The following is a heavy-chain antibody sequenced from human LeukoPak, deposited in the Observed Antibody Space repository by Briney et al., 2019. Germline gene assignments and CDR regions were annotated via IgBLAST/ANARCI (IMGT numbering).Heavy chain of an antibody. J-gene: IGHJ4*02. CDR1: GGSISSYY. Sequence: SETLSLTCTVSGGSISSYYWSWIRQPPGKGLEWIGYIYYGGSTNYNPSLKSRVTISVDTSKNQFSLKLSSVTAADTAVYYCAREISNYGADYFDYWGQGTLVTVSS. D-gene: IGHD4-11*01. CDR3: AREISNYGADYFDY. V-gene: IGHV4-59*01. CDR2: IYYGGST.